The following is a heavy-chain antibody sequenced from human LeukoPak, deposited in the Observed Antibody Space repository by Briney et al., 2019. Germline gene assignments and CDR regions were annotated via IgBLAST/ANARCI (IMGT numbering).Heavy chain of an antibody. V-gene: IGHV4-61*09. D-gene: IGHD3-16*01. Sequence: SQTLSLTCTVSGGSISGGSYYWSWIRQPAGKGLEWIGEINHSGSTNYNPSLKSRVTISVDTSKNQFSLKLSSVTAADTAVYYCARVFGGPSFTDENWFDPWGQGTLVTVSS. J-gene: IGHJ5*02. CDR2: INHSGST. CDR3: ARVFGGPSFTDENWFDP. CDR1: GGSISGGSYY.